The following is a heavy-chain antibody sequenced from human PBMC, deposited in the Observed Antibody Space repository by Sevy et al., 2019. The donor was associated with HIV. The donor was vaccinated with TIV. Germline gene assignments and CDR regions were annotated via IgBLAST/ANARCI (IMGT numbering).Heavy chain of an antibody. CDR1: GGSISSGGYY. J-gene: IGHJ4*02. Sequence: SEALSLTCTVSGGSISSGGYYWSWIRQHPGKGLEWIGYIYSSGSTYYNPSLKSRVTISVDTSKTQFSLKLSSVTAADTAVYYCARVAVAGTVYWGQGTLVTVSS. D-gene: IGHD6-19*01. V-gene: IGHV4-31*03. CDR2: IYSSGST. CDR3: ARVAVAGTVY.